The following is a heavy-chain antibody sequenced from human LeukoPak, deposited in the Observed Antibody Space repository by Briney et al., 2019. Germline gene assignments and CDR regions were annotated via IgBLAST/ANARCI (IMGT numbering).Heavy chain of an antibody. J-gene: IGHJ3*02. CDR2: IYYSGST. CDR1: GGSISSGGYY. V-gene: IGHV4-31*11. D-gene: IGHD3-10*01. Sequence: PSETLSLTCAVSGGSISSGGYYWSWIRQHPGKGLEWIGYIYYSGSTYYNPSLKSRVTISVDTSKNQFSLKLSSVTAADTAVYYCARRVVRGHDAFDIWGQGTMVTVSS. CDR3: ARRVVRGHDAFDI.